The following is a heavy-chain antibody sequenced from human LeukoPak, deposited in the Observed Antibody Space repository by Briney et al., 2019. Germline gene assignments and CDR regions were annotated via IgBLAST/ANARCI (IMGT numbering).Heavy chain of an antibody. CDR3: ARHPFSDGFDF. CDR1: GGSISTFY. CDR2: IFQTGHS. V-gene: IGHV4-59*08. J-gene: IGHJ3*01. Sequence: SETLSLTCTVSGGSISTFYWSWLRQPAGRGLEWIGYIFQTGHSNYNPSLKGRVTISVDTSKNQLSLKLYSVTVADTAIYYCARHPFSDGFDFWGQGTMVTVSS.